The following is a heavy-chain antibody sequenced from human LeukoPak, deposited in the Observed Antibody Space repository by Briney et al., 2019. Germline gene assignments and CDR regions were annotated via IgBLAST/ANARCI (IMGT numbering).Heavy chain of an antibody. V-gene: IGHV1-18*01. CDR3: ARVVYYGSRRPPFDP. J-gene: IGHJ5*02. Sequence: ASVKVSCKASGYTFTNYGIYWVRQAPGQGLQWMGWISVNNGNTNYARKFRDRFTMTADTATSTAYMELRSLRSDDTAVYYCARVVYYGSRRPPFDPWGQGTLVTVSS. CDR2: ISVNNGNT. CDR1: GYTFTNYG. D-gene: IGHD3-10*01.